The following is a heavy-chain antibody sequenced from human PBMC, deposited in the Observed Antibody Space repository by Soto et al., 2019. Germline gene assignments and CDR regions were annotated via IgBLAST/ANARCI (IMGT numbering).Heavy chain of an antibody. V-gene: IGHV1-58*01. D-gene: IGHD6-6*01. Sequence: ASVKVSCKASGYTFTSSAVQWVRQARGQRLEWIGWIVVGSGNTNYAQKFQERVTITRDMSTSTAYMELSSLRSEDTAVYYCAAVLGAVGMDVWGQRTSVTVSS. J-gene: IGHJ6*02. CDR3: AAVLGAVGMDV. CDR1: GYTFTSSA. CDR2: IVVGSGNT.